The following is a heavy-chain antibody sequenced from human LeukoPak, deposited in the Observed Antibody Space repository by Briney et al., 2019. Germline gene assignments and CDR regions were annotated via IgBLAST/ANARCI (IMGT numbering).Heavy chain of an antibody. Sequence: SETLSLTCAVYGGSFSGYYWSWIRQPPGKGLEWIGEINHSGSTNYNPSLKSRVTISVDTPKNQFSLKLSSVTAADTAVYYCARVATLVQGHNWFDPWGQGTLVTVSS. D-gene: IGHD3-10*01. CDR2: INHSGST. J-gene: IGHJ5*02. CDR1: GGSFSGYY. V-gene: IGHV4-34*01. CDR3: ARVATLVQGHNWFDP.